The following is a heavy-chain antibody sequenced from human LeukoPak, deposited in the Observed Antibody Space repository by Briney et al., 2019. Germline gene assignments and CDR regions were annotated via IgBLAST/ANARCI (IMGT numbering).Heavy chain of an antibody. CDR1: GGTFSSYA. Sequence: ASVKVSCKASGGTFSSYAISWVRQAPGQGLEWMGRIIPILGIANYAQKFQGRVTITADKSTGTAYMELSSLRSEDTAVYYCARGGMSPPFYYYYGMDVWGQGTTVTVSS. V-gene: IGHV1-69*04. D-gene: IGHD1-26*01. CDR2: IIPILGIA. J-gene: IGHJ6*02. CDR3: ARGGMSPPFYYYYGMDV.